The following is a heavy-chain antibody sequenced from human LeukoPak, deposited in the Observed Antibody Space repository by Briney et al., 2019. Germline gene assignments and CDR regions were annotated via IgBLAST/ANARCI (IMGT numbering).Heavy chain of an antibody. J-gene: IGHJ4*02. CDR1: GYTLTELS. CDR3: ATAGYYDYVWGSYRFDY. V-gene: IGHV1-24*01. D-gene: IGHD3-16*02. CDR2: FDPEDGET. Sequence: ASVKVSCKVSGYTLTELSMHWVRQAPGKGLEWTGGFDPEDGETIYAQKFQGRVTMTEDTSTDTAYMELSSLRSEDTAVYYCATAGYYDYVWGSYRFDYWGQGTLVTVSS.